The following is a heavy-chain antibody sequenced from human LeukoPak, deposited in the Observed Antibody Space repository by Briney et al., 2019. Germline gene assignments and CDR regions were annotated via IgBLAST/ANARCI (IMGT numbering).Heavy chain of an antibody. D-gene: IGHD1-26*01. CDR3: AKKYSTGLDP. CDR1: GFTFSTYA. V-gene: IGHV3-23*01. CDR2: INGSGGST. J-gene: IGHJ5*02. Sequence: GGSLRLSCAASGFTFSTYAMTWVRQAPGKGLEWVSDINGSGGSTYYADSVKGRFTISRDNSKNTLYLQMNSLRAEDTAVYYCAKKYSTGLDPWGQGTLVTVSS.